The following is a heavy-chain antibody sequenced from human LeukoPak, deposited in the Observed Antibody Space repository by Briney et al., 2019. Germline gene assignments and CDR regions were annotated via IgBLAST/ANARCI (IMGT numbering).Heavy chain of an antibody. D-gene: IGHD2-2*01. J-gene: IGHJ4*02. Sequence: ASVRVSCKASGYTSTSYDINWVRQATGQGLEWMGWMNPNSGNTGYAQKFQGRVTMTRNTSISTAYMELSSLGSEDTAVYYCARVEEDCSSTSCSYYFDYWGQGTLVTVSS. CDR1: GYTSTSYD. CDR3: ARVEEDCSSTSCSYYFDY. V-gene: IGHV1-8*01. CDR2: MNPNSGNT.